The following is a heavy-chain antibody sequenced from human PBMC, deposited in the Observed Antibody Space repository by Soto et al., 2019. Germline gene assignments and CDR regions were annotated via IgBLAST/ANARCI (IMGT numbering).Heavy chain of an antibody. V-gene: IGHV3-30*18. CDR1: GFTFSSYG. Sequence: GGSLRLSCAASGFTFSSYGMHWVRQAPGKGLEWVAVISYDGSNKYYADSVKGRFTISRDNSKNTLYLQMNSLRAEDTAVYYCAKDHGDYWGQGTLVTVSS. CDR2: ISYDGSNK. CDR3: AKDHGDY. J-gene: IGHJ4*02.